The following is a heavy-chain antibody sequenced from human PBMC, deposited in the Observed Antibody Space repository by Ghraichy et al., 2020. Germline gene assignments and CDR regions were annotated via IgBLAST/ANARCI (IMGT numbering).Heavy chain of an antibody. CDR3: ARVLPGTVTTFDH. J-gene: IGHJ4*02. CDR1: GFTFSNFW. D-gene: IGHD4-17*01. V-gene: IGHV3-7*03. Sequence: GGSLRLSCAASGFTFSNFWMTWVRQAPGKGLEWVANIKQDGSEKYYVDSVKGRFAISRDNAKNSLYLQMNILRAEDTAVYYCARVLPGTVTTFDHWGQGTLVTVSS. CDR2: IKQDGSEK.